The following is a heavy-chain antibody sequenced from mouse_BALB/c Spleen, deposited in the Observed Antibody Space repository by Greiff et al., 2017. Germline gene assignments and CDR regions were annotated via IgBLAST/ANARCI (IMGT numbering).Heavy chain of an antibody. CDR3: ARDYGSFYFDY. D-gene: IGHD1-1*01. CDR1: GFTFSDYG. J-gene: IGHJ2*01. V-gene: IGHV5-15*02. Sequence: DVKLVESGGGLVQPGGSRKLSCAASGFTFSDYGMAWVRQAPGKGPEWVAFISNLAYSIYYADTVTGRFTISRENAKNTLYLEMSSLRSEDTAMYYCARDYGSFYFDYWGQGTTLTVSS. CDR2: ISNLAYSI.